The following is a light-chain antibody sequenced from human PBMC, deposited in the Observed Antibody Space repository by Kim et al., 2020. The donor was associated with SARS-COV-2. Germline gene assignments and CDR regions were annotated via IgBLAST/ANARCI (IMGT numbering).Light chain of an antibody. Sequence: ASVGDRVTITCRASQDIRNDLGWYQQNPGRAPRRLIYGASSLQSGVPSRFSGSGSGTEFTLTISSLQPEDFAIYSCLQHNTYPITFGQGTRLEIK. CDR3: LQHNTYPIT. CDR2: GAS. J-gene: IGKJ5*01. CDR1: QDIRND. V-gene: IGKV1-17*01.